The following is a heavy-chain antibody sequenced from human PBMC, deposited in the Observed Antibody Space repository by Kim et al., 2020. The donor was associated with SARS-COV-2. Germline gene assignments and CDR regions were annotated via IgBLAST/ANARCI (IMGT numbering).Heavy chain of an antibody. V-gene: IGHV3-43*02. CDR1: GFTFDDYD. Sequence: GGSLRLSCAASGFTFDDYDMHWIRQPPGKGLEWVSLIIRNGETIYNADSVKGRFAISRDNSRNSLYLQMCSLRTEDTALYYCAKDKEWVSYGSGTFQDYWGQGTLVTVSS. J-gene: IGHJ4*01. D-gene: IGHD3-10*01. CDR3: AKDKEWVSYGSGTFQDY. CDR2: IIRNGETI.